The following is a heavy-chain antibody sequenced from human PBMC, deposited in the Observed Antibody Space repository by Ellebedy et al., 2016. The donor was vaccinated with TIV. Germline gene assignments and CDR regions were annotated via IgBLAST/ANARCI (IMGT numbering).Heavy chain of an antibody. Sequence: GESLKIPCEASGFTFSSYEMNWVRQAPGKGLEWVSYIRTSGSTTYYADSVKGRFTISRDNAKNSLYLQMNSLRAEDTAIYYCARDVAVAGINYYYGMDVWGQGTTVTVSS. CDR1: GFTFSSYE. D-gene: IGHD6-19*01. V-gene: IGHV3-48*03. CDR2: IRTSGSTT. J-gene: IGHJ6*02. CDR3: ARDVAVAGINYYYGMDV.